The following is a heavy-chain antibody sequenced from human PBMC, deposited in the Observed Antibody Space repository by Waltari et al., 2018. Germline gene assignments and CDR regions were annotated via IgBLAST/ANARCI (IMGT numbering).Heavy chain of an antibody. CDR3: ARAGPVASDAFDI. J-gene: IGHJ3*02. CDR1: GYTFTTHG. D-gene: IGHD5-12*01. CDR2: NSAYNGDS. V-gene: IGHV1-18*01. Sequence: QVQLVQTGAEVKKPGASVKVSCEASGYTFTTHGFTWARQAPVQGLEWMGWNSAYNGDSKYAQHLQGRVTMYTERSTSIAYMGVRGLRSEDTAIYYCARAGPVASDAFDIWGQGTMVAVST.